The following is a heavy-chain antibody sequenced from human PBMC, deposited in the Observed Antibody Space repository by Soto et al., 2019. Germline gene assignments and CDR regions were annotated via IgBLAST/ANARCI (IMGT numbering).Heavy chain of an antibody. CDR1: GCSLSNNY. V-gene: IGHV4-59*01. Sequence: SETLSLTCTFSGCSLSNNYWIWIRQPPGKGLEWIGYIYYSGSTNYNPSLKSRVTISVDTSKNQFSLKLSSVTAADTAVYYCARRYGGNFDYWGQGTLVTVSS. D-gene: IGHD2-15*01. J-gene: IGHJ4*02. CDR2: IYYSGST. CDR3: ARRYGGNFDY.